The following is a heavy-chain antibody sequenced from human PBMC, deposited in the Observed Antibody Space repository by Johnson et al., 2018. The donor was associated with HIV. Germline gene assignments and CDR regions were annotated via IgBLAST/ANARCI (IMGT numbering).Heavy chain of an antibody. CDR2: VNWNADTT. CDR1: GFNLDDYG. CDR3: AKGRGSNWYTGAFDI. V-gene: IGHV3-20*04. D-gene: IGHD6-13*01. J-gene: IGHJ3*02. Sequence: VQLVESGGTVVRPGGSLRLSCAASGFNLDDYGMSWVRQAPGKGLEWVSGVNWNADTTGYADSVKGRFTISRDTSKKSLYLQMNNLRAEDTALYYCAKGRGSNWYTGAFDIWGQGTMVTVSA.